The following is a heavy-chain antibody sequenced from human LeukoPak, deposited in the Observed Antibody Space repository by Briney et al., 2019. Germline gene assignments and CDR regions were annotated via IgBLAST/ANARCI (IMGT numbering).Heavy chain of an antibody. Sequence: PSETLSLTCTVSGGSISSSSYYWGWIRQPPGKGLEWIGSIYYSGSTYYNPSLKSRVTISVDTSKNQFSLKLSSVTAADTVVYYCARPQGYQLLDFEYWGQGTLVTVSS. CDR1: GGSISSSSYY. CDR2: IYYSGST. D-gene: IGHD2-2*01. CDR3: ARPQGYQLLDFEY. V-gene: IGHV4-39*01. J-gene: IGHJ4*02.